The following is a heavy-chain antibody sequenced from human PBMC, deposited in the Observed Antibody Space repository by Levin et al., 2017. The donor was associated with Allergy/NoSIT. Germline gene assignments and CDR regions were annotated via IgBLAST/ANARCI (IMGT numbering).Heavy chain of an antibody. Sequence: GGSLRLSCAASGFTFSSYAMHWVRQAPGKGLEWVAVISYDGSNKYYADSVKGRFTISRDNSKNTLYLQMNSLRAEDTAVYYCARDVGGITMIVGGGLDPWGQGTLVTVSS. CDR1: GFTFSSYA. CDR2: ISYDGSNK. D-gene: IGHD3-22*01. J-gene: IGHJ5*02. CDR3: ARDVGGITMIVGGGLDP. V-gene: IGHV3-30*04.